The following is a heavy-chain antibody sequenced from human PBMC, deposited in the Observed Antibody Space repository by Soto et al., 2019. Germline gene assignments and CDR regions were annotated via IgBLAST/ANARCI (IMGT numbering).Heavy chain of an antibody. CDR2: SSAYSGNT. Sequence: QDQLVQSGVEVKKPGASVKVSCKASGYSFTNYGITWVRQAPGQGFEWMGWSSAYSGNTNYAQKFQGRVTMTTDADTSTAYLELRSLRSDDTAVYYCARDRGVAPPVAGNTHYYYYMDVWGKGTTVTVSS. CDR3: ARDRGVAPPVAGNTHYYYYMDV. D-gene: IGHD6-19*01. V-gene: IGHV1-18*01. J-gene: IGHJ6*03. CDR1: GYSFTNYG.